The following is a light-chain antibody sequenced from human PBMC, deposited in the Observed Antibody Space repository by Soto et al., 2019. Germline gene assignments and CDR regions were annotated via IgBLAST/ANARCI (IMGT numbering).Light chain of an antibody. V-gene: IGKV3-20*01. CDR2: AAS. CDR3: QQYGSSPLVT. Sequence: EIVLTQSPGTLSLSPGERATLSCRASQSVSSSQLGWHQQKHGQAPRLLVYAASTRATGIPDRFTGSGSGTDFTLTISRLEPEDFAVYYCQQYGSSPLVTFGQGTRLEIK. CDR1: QSVSSSQ. J-gene: IGKJ5*01.